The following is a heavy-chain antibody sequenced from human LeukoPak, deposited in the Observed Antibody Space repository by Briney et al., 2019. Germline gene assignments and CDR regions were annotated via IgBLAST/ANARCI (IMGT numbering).Heavy chain of an antibody. CDR2: ISYDGSKT. Sequence: TGGSLRLSCAASGFTFSSYGMHWVRQAPGKGLEWVAVISYDGSKTYYADSVKGRFTISRDSAKNTLYLQMNSLRDEDTAVYYCAKDLLEVTYYFDYWGQGTLVTVSS. CDR1: GFTFSSYG. D-gene: IGHD3-3*01. V-gene: IGHV3-30*18. CDR3: AKDLLEVTYYFDY. J-gene: IGHJ4*02.